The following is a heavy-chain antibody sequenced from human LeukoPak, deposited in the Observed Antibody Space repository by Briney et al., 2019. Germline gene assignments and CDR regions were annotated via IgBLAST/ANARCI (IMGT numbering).Heavy chain of an antibody. CDR1: GYTFTGHY. V-gene: IGHV1-2*02. D-gene: IGHD6-13*01. J-gene: IGHJ6*03. CDR3: ARGSGSSYGRDEDMDV. Sequence: ALVKVSCKASGYTFTGHYMHWVRQAPGQGLEWMGWVNANSGGTNYAQKFQGRVTMTRDTSISTVYMELSRLRSDDTAVYYCARGSGSSYGRDEDMDVWGKGTTVTVSS. CDR2: VNANSGGT.